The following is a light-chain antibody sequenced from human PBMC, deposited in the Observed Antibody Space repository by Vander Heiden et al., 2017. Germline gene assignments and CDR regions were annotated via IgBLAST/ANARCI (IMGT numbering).Light chain of an antibody. J-gene: IGLJ2*01. Sequence: QSVLTQSPSAAGTPGQRLTIPCSGSSSNIGRSTVDWYQQLPGTAPKVLIYSDNQRPSGVPDRFSGSKSGTSASLAINGLQSEDEADYYCAAWDLSLDGVLFGGGTKLTVL. CDR3: AAWDLSLDGVL. CDR1: SSNIGRST. CDR2: SDN. V-gene: IGLV1-44*01.